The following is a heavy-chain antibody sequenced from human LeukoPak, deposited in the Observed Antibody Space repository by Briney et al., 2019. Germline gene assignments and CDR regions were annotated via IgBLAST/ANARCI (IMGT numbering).Heavy chain of an antibody. J-gene: IGHJ4*02. CDR2: FYHSGST. Sequence: PSQTLSLTCAVSGGSISSGVYSCSWIRQPPGKGLEWIGYFYHSGSTYYNPSLKSRVTISVDRSKNQFSLKLSSVTAADTAVYFCARAAFGEGSHWGQGTLVTVPS. CDR1: GGSISSGVYS. D-gene: IGHD3-10*01. CDR3: ARAAFGEGSH. V-gene: IGHV4-30-2*01.